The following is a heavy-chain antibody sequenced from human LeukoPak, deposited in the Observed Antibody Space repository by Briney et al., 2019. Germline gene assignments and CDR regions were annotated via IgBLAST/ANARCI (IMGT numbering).Heavy chain of an antibody. CDR1: GYTFTGYY. CDR2: INPSSGGT. CDR3: ARESPEDAFDI. Sequence: ASVKVSCKTSGYTFTGYYIHWVRQAPGQGLEWMGRINPSSGGTNFAQKFQDRVTMTRDTSTSTAYMELIKLRSDDTAVYFCARESPEDAFDIWGQGTVVTVSS. J-gene: IGHJ3*02. V-gene: IGHV1-2*06.